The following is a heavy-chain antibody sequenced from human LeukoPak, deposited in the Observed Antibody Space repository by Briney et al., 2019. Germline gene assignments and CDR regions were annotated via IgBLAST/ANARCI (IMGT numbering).Heavy chain of an antibody. Sequence: GGSLRLSCAASGFTFSSYSMNWVHQAPGKGLEWVSYISSSSSTIYYADSVKGRFTISRDNAKNSLYLQMNSLRAEDTAVYYCARHGRYCSSTSCYTYWGQGTLVTVSS. V-gene: IGHV3-48*01. CDR1: GFTFSSYS. CDR3: ARHGRYCSSTSCYTY. CDR2: ISSSSSTI. J-gene: IGHJ4*02. D-gene: IGHD2-2*02.